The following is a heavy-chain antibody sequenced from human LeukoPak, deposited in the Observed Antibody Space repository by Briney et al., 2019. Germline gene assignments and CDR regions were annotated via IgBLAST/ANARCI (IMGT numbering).Heavy chain of an antibody. CDR3: ARDLKIRGRPGTFEI. CDR2: VNNNIVNT. Sequence: ASAKVSCKASGYSIRSYGISWVRQTPGQALEWMGWVNNNIVNTNNGKKFQGRVTVTTDTSTSTAYMELRSLRFDDTAVYYCARDLKIRGRPGTFEIWGQGTTVIVSP. D-gene: IGHD3-16*01. V-gene: IGHV1-18*01. J-gene: IGHJ3*02. CDR1: GYSIRSYG.